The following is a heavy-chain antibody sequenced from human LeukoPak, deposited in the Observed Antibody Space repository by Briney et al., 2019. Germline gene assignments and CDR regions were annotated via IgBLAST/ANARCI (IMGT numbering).Heavy chain of an antibody. V-gene: IGHV4-59*12. Sequence: SETLFLTCTVSGGSICSYYWSWIRQPPGKGLEWIGYIYYSGSTNYNPSLKSRVTISVDTSKNQFSLKLSSVTPADTAVYYCARLARTGYCSSTSCRNRYYYMDVWGKGTTVTISS. CDR2: IYYSGST. CDR3: ARLARTGYCSSTSCRNRYYYMDV. CDR1: GGSICSYY. J-gene: IGHJ6*03. D-gene: IGHD2-2*01.